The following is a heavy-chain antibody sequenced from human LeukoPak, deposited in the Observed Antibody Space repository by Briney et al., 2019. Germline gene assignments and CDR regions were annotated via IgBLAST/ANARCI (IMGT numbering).Heavy chain of an antibody. Sequence: PGGSLRLSCAASGFTFSSYAMHWVRQAPGKGLEWVALISFDGSCKNYADSVKGRFTISRDNSNNTLYLQMNSLRPEDTAVYYCSGPTDSSAWGPIDYWGQGTLVTVSS. D-gene: IGHD6-19*01. CDR3: SGPTDSSAWGPIDY. CDR2: ISFDGSCK. J-gene: IGHJ4*02. CDR1: GFTFSSYA. V-gene: IGHV3-30*04.